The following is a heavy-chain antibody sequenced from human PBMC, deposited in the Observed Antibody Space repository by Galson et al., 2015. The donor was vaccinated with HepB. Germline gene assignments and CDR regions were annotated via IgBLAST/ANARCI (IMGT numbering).Heavy chain of an antibody. V-gene: IGHV3-23*01. D-gene: IGHD1-14*01. CDR1: GFTFSNYG. J-gene: IGHJ4*02. Sequence: SLRLSCAASGFTFSNYGMSWVRQAPGKGLEWVSVISAGGDTTYYADSVKGRFTISRDNSKNTPYLQMNSLRAEDTALYYCAKGQIYGTFDYWGQGTLVTVSS. CDR3: AKGQIYGTFDY. CDR2: ISAGGDTT.